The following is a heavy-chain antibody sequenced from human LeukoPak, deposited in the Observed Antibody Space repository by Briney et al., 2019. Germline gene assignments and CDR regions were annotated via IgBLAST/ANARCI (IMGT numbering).Heavy chain of an antibody. V-gene: IGHV3-21*01. CDR1: GFTFSSYS. J-gene: IGHJ4*02. CDR2: ISSSSSYI. CDR3: ARGGAYCSSTSCYEIDY. D-gene: IGHD2-2*01. Sequence: GGSLRLSCAASGFTFSSYSMNWVRQAPGKGLEWVSSISSSSSYIYYADSVKGRFTISRDNAKNSLYLQMNSLRAEDTAVYYCARGGAYCSSTSCYEIDYWGQGTLVTVSS.